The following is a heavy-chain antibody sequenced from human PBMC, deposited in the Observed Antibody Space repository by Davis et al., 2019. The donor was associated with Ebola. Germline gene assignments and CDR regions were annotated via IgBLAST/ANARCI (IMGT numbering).Heavy chain of an antibody. CDR3: ARGPTVQGLDI. J-gene: IGHJ3*02. Sequence: SETLSLTCAVYGGSFSGYYWSWIRQPPGKGLEWIGEINHSGSTNYNPSLKSRVTISVDTSKNQFSLKLSSVTAADTAVYYCARGPTVQGLDIWGQGTMDTVSS. V-gene: IGHV4-34*01. CDR2: INHSGST. CDR1: GGSFSGYY. D-gene: IGHD3-10*01.